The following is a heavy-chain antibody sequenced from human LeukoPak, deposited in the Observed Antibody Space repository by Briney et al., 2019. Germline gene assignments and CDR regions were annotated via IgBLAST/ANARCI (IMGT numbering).Heavy chain of an antibody. J-gene: IGHJ4*02. V-gene: IGHV3-48*01. Sequence: PGGSLRLSCAASGFSFSDYNMNWVRQAPGKGLEWVSFISSNSGTIYYADSVRGRFTISRDKAKSSLYLQMNSLRAEDTAVYYCARGHGYYDILTGYYDYWGQGTLVTVSS. CDR3: ARGHGYYDILTGYYDY. D-gene: IGHD3-9*01. CDR1: GFSFSDYN. CDR2: ISSNSGTI.